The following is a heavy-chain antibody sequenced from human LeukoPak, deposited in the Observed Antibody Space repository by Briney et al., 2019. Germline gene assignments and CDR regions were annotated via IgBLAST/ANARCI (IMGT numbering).Heavy chain of an antibody. CDR3: AKQNSSSWSGWFDP. V-gene: IGHV3-23*01. J-gene: IGHJ5*02. CDR2: ISGSGGST. D-gene: IGHD6-13*01. CDR1: GFTFSSYA. Sequence: GGSLRLSCAASGFTFSSYAMNWVRQAPGKGLEWISAISGSGGSTYYADSVKGRFTISRDNSKNTLYLQMNSLRAEDTAVYYCAKQNSSSWSGWFDPWGQGTLVTVSS.